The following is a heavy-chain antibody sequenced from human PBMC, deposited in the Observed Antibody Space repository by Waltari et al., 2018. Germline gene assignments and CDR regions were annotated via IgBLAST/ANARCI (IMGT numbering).Heavy chain of an antibody. CDR2: IYSGGST. CDR1: GFTFSSYA. V-gene: IGHV3-23*03. D-gene: IGHD1-1*01. Sequence: EVQLLESGGGLVQPGGSLRLSCAASGFTFSSYARSWVRQAPGKGLEWVSVIYSGGSTYYADSVKGRFTISRDNSKNTLYLQMNSLRAEDTAVYYCAKENEPYYYMDVWGKGTTVTVSS. J-gene: IGHJ6*03. CDR3: AKENEPYYYMDV.